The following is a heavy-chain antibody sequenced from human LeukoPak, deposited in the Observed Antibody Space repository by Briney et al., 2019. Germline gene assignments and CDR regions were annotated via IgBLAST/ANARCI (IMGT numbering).Heavy chain of an antibody. V-gene: IGHV3-23*01. CDR1: VFTFTSYA. Sequence: GGSLRLSCAASVFTFTSYAMSWVSQAPGEGLEWVSAISVSGGSTYYADSVKGRFTISRDNSKNTLYLQMNSLRAEDTAVYYCANPPWELHTKNWFDPWGQGTLVTVSS. J-gene: IGHJ5*02. D-gene: IGHD1-26*01. CDR2: ISVSGGST. CDR3: ANPPWELHTKNWFDP.